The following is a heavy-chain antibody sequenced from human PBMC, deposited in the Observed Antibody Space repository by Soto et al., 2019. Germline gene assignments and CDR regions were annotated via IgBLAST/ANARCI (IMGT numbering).Heavy chain of an antibody. CDR1: GGSISSFS. D-gene: IGHD2-2*01. CDR2: IFNGGGT. CDR3: ARMGGPFCYSTSCYFDS. Sequence: PSETLSLTCAVPGGSISSFSWSWIRQPPGQGLEWVGHIFNGGGTHFNPSLKGRVTISLDTSKKQFSLKLASVTAADTALYFCARMGGPFCYSTSCYFDSWGQGTLVTVSS. V-gene: IGHV4-59*01. J-gene: IGHJ4*03.